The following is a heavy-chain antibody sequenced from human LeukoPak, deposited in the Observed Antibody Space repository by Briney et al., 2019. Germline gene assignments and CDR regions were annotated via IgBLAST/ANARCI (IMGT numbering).Heavy chain of an antibody. Sequence: GGSLRLSCAASGFTFSDYYMSWVRQAPGKGLVWVSRINSDGSSTSYADSVKGRFTISRDNAKNTLYLQMNSLRAEDTAVYYCARDHTIFGVALRYWGQGTLVTVSS. V-gene: IGHV3-74*01. CDR2: INSDGSST. D-gene: IGHD3-3*01. CDR3: ARDHTIFGVALRY. J-gene: IGHJ4*02. CDR1: GFTFSDYY.